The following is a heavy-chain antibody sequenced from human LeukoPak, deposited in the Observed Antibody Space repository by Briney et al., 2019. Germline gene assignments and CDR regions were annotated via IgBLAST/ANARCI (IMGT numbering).Heavy chain of an antibody. V-gene: IGHV3-48*03. D-gene: IGHD6-13*01. J-gene: IGHJ1*01. Sequence: PGGSLRLSCAASGFTFSSYEMNWVRQAPGKGLEWVSYISSSGSTTYYSDSVKGRFTISRDNAKNSLYLQMNGLRAEDTAVYSCARGALRVGAAGTGYFHHWGQGTLVTVSS. CDR3: ARGALRVGAAGTGYFHH. CDR2: ISSSGSTT. CDR1: GFTFSSYE.